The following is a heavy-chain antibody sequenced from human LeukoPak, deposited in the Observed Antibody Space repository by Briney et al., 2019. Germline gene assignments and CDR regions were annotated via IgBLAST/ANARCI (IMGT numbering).Heavy chain of an antibody. CDR2: INPNSGGT. J-gene: IGHJ4*02. V-gene: IGHV1-2*02. CDR3: ARGPIHNYDFWSGYRYYFDY. Sequence: ASVKVSCKASGYTFTGYYMHWVRQAPGQGLEWMGWINPNSGGTNYAQKFQGGVTMTRDTSISTAYMELSRLRSDDTAVYYCARGPIHNYDFWSGYRYYFDYWGQGTLVTVSS. D-gene: IGHD3-3*01. CDR1: GYTFTGYY.